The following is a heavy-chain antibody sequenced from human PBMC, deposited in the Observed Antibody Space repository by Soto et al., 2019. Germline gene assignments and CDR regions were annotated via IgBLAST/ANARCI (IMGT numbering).Heavy chain of an antibody. CDR2: VIPSGGSA. J-gene: IGHJ6*02. CDR1: GGTLSSYT. D-gene: IGHD3-9*01. V-gene: IGHV1-69*08. Sequence: SVKVSCKASGGTLSSYTCSWVRQAPGQGLEWMGRVIPSGGSANYAQKFQGRVTMTRDTSTSTVYMELSSLRSEDTAVYYCARDRQYYDILTGHLTRHYYYYGMDVWGQGTTVTVSS. CDR3: ARDRQYYDILTGHLTRHYYYYGMDV.